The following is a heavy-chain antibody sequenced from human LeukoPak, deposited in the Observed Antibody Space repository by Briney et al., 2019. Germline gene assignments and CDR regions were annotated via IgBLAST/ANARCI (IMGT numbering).Heavy chain of an antibody. Sequence: SKTLSLTCAVYGGSFSGYYWSWIRQPPGKGLEWIGEINHSGSTNYNPSLKSRVTISVDTSKNQFSLKLSSVTAADTAVYYCASAIVGATSGDYWGQGTLVTVSS. CDR3: ASAIVGATSGDY. V-gene: IGHV4-34*01. J-gene: IGHJ4*02. D-gene: IGHD1-26*01. CDR2: INHSGST. CDR1: GGSFSGYY.